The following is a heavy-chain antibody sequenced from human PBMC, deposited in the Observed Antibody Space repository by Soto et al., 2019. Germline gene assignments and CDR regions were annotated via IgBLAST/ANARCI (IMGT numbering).Heavy chain of an antibody. D-gene: IGHD5-12*01. CDR1: GYSISSGYY. J-gene: IGHJ4*02. Sequence: PSETLSLTCAVSGYSISSGYYWGWIRQPPGKGLEWIGSMYHSGSTYYNPSLKSRVTISVDTSKNQFSLKLSSVTAADTAVYYCARIWGPYSGYDMTAYWGQGTLVTSPQ. V-gene: IGHV4-38-2*01. CDR2: MYHSGST. CDR3: ARIWGPYSGYDMTAY.